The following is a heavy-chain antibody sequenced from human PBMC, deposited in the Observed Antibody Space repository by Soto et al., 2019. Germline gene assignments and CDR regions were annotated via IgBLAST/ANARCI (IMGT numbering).Heavy chain of an antibody. CDR3: ARGGGCSGGSCNFDY. J-gene: IGHJ4*02. D-gene: IGHD2-15*01. Sequence: EVQLVESGGGLVQPGGSLRLSCAASGFTFSRYSMDWVRQAPGEGLEWVSYISSSSSSIYYADSVKGRFTSSRDNAKNSLYLQMNSLRAEDTAVYYCARGGGCSGGSCNFDYWGQGTLVTVSS. V-gene: IGHV3-48*01. CDR2: ISSSSSSI. CDR1: GFTFSRYS.